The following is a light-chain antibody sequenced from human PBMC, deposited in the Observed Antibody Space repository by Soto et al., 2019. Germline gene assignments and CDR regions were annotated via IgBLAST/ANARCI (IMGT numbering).Light chain of an antibody. CDR1: QTVTNNY. V-gene: IGKV3-20*01. J-gene: IGKJ4*01. Sequence: EIVLTQSPGTLSLSPGDTATVPCRASQTVTNNYLAWYQQKPGQAPRLLIYGASSRATGIPDRFSGSGSGTDFTLTISRLEPEDFAVHYCQQYGSSPGLTFGGGTKVEVK. CDR2: GAS. CDR3: QQYGSSPGLT.